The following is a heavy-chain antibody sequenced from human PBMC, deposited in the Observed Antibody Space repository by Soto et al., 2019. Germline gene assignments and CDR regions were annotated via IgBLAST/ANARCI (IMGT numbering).Heavy chain of an antibody. CDR1: GFTFDDYA. Sequence: EVQLVESGGGLVQPGRSLRLSCAASGFTFDDYAMHWVRQAPGKGLEWVSGISWNSGSIGYADSVKGRFTISRDNAKNSLYQQMNSLRAEDTALYYCAKDRSGSLLDYYYYGMDVWGQGTTVTVSS. V-gene: IGHV3-9*01. CDR2: ISWNSGSI. D-gene: IGHD1-26*01. J-gene: IGHJ6*02. CDR3: AKDRSGSLLDYYYYGMDV.